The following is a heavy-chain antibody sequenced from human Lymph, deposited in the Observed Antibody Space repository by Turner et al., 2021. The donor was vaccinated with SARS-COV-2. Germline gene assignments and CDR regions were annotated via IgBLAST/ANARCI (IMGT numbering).Heavy chain of an antibody. CDR2: IYYSGST. D-gene: IGHD2-8*01. CDR3: ARVVVLRRAYFDY. J-gene: IGHJ4*02. CDR1: GGSISSGDYY. V-gene: IGHV4-30-4*01. Sequence: QVQLQESGPELVNPPQTLSLPCLVSGGSISSGDYYWSWIRQPPGKGLEWIGYIYYSGSTYYNPSLKSRVTISVDTSKNQFSLKLSSVTAADTAVYYCARVVVLRRAYFDYWGQGTLVTVSS.